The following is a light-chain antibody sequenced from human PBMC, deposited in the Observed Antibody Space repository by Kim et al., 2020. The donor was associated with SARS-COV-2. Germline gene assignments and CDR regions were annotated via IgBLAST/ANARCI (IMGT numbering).Light chain of an antibody. CDR1: SLRSDY. CDR3: NSRDSSGNHLYV. V-gene: IGLV3-19*01. Sequence: GQTVRITCQGDSLRSDYASWYQQKPGQAPVLVIYGKNNRPSGIPDRFSGSSSGNTASLTITGAQAEDEADYYCNSRDSSGNHLYVFGTGTKVTVL. J-gene: IGLJ1*01. CDR2: GKN.